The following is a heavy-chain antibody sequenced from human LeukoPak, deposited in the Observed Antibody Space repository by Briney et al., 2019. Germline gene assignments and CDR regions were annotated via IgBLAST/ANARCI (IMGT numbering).Heavy chain of an antibody. Sequence: GGSLILSCAASGFTFSSYWMHWVRQAPGEGLVWVARINSDGSGTTYADSVKGRFTISRDNDKNTLYLQKNSPRGEDTAVYFCARGYSGTYRVDYWGQGTLVTVFS. J-gene: IGHJ4*02. CDR1: GFTFSSYW. CDR2: INSDGSGT. D-gene: IGHD5-18*01. CDR3: ARGYSGTYRVDY. V-gene: IGHV3-74*01.